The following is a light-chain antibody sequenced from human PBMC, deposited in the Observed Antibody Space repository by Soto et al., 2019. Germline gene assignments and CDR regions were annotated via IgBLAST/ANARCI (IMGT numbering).Light chain of an antibody. Sequence: SYELTQPPSVSVAPGKTARITCGGNSIGSQIVHWYQQRPGQAPVLVIYFDRDRPPGIPERFSGSKSGNTATLAICRVEAGDEADYHCQVWDTDGDHVVFGGGTKLTVL. CDR1: SIGSQI. J-gene: IGLJ2*01. CDR2: FDR. V-gene: IGLV3-21*04. CDR3: QVWDTDGDHVV.